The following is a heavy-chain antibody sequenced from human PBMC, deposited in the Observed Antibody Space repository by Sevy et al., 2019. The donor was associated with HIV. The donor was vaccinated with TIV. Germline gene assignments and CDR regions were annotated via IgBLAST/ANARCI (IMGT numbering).Heavy chain of an antibody. CDR1: GFTFSKYG. J-gene: IGHJ3*02. Sequence: GGSLRLSCAASGFTFSKYGMHWVRQAPGKRLEWVGVMSDDGRKAKYADSVKGRFTISRDNSNNTLYLQMNSLRVEDTAVYYCAKDGRYDVVIGYFSPGPFDIWGQGTAVTVSS. D-gene: IGHD3-9*01. CDR3: AKDGRYDVVIGYFSPGPFDI. CDR2: MSDDGRKA. V-gene: IGHV3-30*18.